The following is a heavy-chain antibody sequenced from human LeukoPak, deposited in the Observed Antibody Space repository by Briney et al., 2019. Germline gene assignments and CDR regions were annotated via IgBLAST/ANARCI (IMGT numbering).Heavy chain of an antibody. Sequence: GGSLRLSCVASGFTFRSYRLHWVRQIPGKGLTWVSRIESNGLTLYADSVRDRFTISRDNSQNPLYLQMNSLRAEDTAVYYCASRVAGSSWGQGTLVTVSS. CDR1: GFTFRSYR. CDR3: ASRVAGSS. CDR2: IESNGLT. J-gene: IGHJ4*02. D-gene: IGHD6-19*01. V-gene: IGHV3-74*01.